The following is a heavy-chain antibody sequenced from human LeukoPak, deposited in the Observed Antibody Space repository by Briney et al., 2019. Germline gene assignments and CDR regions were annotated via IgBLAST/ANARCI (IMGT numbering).Heavy chain of an antibody. J-gene: IGHJ6*02. Sequence: GGSLRLSCAASGFTFSIYSMKWVRQAPGKGLEWVSFLGRSISYISYADSVKGRFTISRDNAKNSLYLQMNSLRTEATAVYYCAREGYYSGLDVWGQGTRVTVSS. CDR3: AREGYYSGLDV. CDR2: LGRSISYI. CDR1: GFTFSIYS. V-gene: IGHV3-21*01.